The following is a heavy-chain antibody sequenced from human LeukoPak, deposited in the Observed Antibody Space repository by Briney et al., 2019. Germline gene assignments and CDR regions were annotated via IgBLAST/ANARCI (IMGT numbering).Heavy chain of an antibody. V-gene: IGHV4-34*01. CDR3: ARRKAVAAPEYYFDY. CDR2: INHSGST. J-gene: IGHJ4*02. CDR1: GGSFSGYY. D-gene: IGHD6-19*01. Sequence: SETLSLTCAVYGGSFSGYYWSWIRQPPGKRLEWIGEINHSGSTNYNPSLKSRVTISVDTSKNQFSLKLSSVTAADTAVYYCARRKAVAAPEYYFDYWGQGTLVTVSS.